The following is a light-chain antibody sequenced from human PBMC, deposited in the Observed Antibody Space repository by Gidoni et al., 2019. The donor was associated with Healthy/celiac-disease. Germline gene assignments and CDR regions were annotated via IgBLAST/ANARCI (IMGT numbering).Light chain of an antibody. CDR2: YAS. CDR1: QSVSSY. J-gene: IGKJ4*01. V-gene: IGKV3-11*01. CDR3: QQRSNWPPLT. Sequence: EIVLTQSPATLSLSPGERATLSCRASQSVSSYLAWYQQKPGQAPRLLIYYASNRATGIPARFSGSESGTDFTRTFSSLEPEDFAVYYCQQRSNWPPLTFGGGTKVEIK.